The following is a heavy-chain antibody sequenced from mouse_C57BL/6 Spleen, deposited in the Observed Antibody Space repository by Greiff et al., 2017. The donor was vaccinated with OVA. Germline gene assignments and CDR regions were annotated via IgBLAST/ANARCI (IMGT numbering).Heavy chain of an antibody. Sequence: VQLQQSGAELVRPGTSVKLSCTASGYAFTNYFIEWVKQRPGQGLEWIGVINPGSGGTKYAEKFQGKATLTADKSSSTAYMQLSSLTSEDSAVYVWARNYGTGYCDVWGTGTTVTVSS. J-gene: IGHJ1*03. CDR1: GYAFTNYF. D-gene: IGHD1-2*01. CDR3: ARNYGTGYCDV. V-gene: IGHV1-54*01. CDR2: INPGSGGT.